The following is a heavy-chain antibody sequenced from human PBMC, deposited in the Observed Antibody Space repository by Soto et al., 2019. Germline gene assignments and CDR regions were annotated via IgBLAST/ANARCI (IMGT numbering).Heavy chain of an antibody. J-gene: IGHJ6*02. V-gene: IGHV4-34*01. CDR2: INHSGST. CDR1: GGSFSGYY. CDR3: AREGEMATRRPGYYYYGMDV. D-gene: IGHD5-12*01. Sequence: QVQLQQWGAGLLKPSETLSLTCAVYGGSFSGYYWSWIRQPPGKGLEWIGEINHSGSTNYNPSLKTRVTISVDTCKNQFSLKLSSVTAADTAVYYCAREGEMATRRPGYYYYGMDVWGQGTTVTVSS.